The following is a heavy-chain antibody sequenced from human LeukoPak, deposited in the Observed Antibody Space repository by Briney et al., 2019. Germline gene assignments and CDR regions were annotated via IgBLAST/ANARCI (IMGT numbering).Heavy chain of an antibody. V-gene: IGHV1-24*01. CDR2: FDPEDGET. CDR3: ATVLSEVGATLFDY. Sequence: ASVKVSGKVSGYTLTELSMHWVRQAPGKGLEWMGGFDPEDGETIYAQKFQGRVTMTEDTSTDTAYMELSSLRSEDTAVYYCATVLSEVGATLFDYWGQGTLVTVSS. D-gene: IGHD1-26*01. J-gene: IGHJ4*02. CDR1: GYTLTELS.